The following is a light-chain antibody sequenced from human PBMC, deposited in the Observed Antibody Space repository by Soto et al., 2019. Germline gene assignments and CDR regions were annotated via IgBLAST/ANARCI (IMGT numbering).Light chain of an antibody. J-gene: IGKJ3*01. CDR3: QQYYALPFT. CDR1: HHINNY. CDR2: DAS. Sequence: DIQMTQSPSSLSASVGDRVTITCQASHHINNYLNWFQQKPGKPPKLLIYDASKLQTGVPSRFSGSGSGTDFTITISSLQPEDIATYYCQQYYALPFTFGPGTKVDIK. V-gene: IGKV1-33*01.